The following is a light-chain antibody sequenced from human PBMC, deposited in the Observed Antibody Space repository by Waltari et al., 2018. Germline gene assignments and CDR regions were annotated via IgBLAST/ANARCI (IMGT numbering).Light chain of an antibody. Sequence: ETLMTQSPATLSVSPGERVTLSCRASQSVTTNLAWYQQKPGQAPRLLIYRASTRATGVAARFSGSGSGTEFTLTVNALQSEDFAVYYCHQYNNWPPNTCGQGTLLEIK. J-gene: IGKJ2*01. CDR3: HQYNNWPPNT. CDR2: RAS. CDR1: QSVTTN. V-gene: IGKV3-15*01.